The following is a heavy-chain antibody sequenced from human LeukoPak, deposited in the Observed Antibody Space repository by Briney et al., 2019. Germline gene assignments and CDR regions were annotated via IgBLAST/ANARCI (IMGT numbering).Heavy chain of an antibody. Sequence: PGGSLRLSCAASGFTFSSYAMSWVRQAPGKGLEWVALISYGGSNKYYADSVKGRFTISRDNSKNTLYLQMNSLRAEDTAVYYCATEAAGDWGQGTLVTVSS. CDR2: ISYGGSNK. J-gene: IGHJ4*02. V-gene: IGHV3-30-3*01. CDR3: ATEAAGD. CDR1: GFTFSSYA. D-gene: IGHD6-19*01.